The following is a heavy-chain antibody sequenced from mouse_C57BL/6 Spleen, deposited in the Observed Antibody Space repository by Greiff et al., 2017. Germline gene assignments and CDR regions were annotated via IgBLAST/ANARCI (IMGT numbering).Heavy chain of an antibody. CDR3: ARELRGYAMDY. J-gene: IGHJ4*01. Sequence: QVQLQQSGPELVKPGASVKISCKASGYAFSSSWMNWVKQRPGKGLEWIGRIYPGDGDTNYNGKFKGKATLTADKSSSTAYMQLSRLTSEDSAVYFCARELRGYAMDYWGQGTSVTVSS. D-gene: IGHD2-12*01. CDR1: GYAFSSSW. CDR2: IYPGDGDT. V-gene: IGHV1-82*01.